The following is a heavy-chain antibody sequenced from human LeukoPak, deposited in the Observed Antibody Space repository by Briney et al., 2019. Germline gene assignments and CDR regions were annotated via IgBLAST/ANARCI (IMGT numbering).Heavy chain of an antibody. Sequence: GGSLRLSRAGSGFTFSSYAMSWVRQAPGKGLEWVSAISDTGATTYDADSVKGRFTISRDNSRSTLYLQMNSLRAEDTALYYCAKDTSIGRYCTNGVCSPFDYWGQGTLVIVSS. CDR3: AKDTSIGRYCTNGVCSPFDY. CDR1: GFTFSSYA. J-gene: IGHJ4*02. V-gene: IGHV3-23*01. CDR2: ISDTGATT. D-gene: IGHD2-8*01.